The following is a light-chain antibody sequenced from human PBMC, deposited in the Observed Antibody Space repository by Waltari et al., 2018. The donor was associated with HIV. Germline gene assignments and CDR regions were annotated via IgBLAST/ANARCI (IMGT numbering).Light chain of an antibody. V-gene: IGLV2-14*01. CDR3: SSYTTISTVV. CDR1: SSDVGGSDY. CDR2: DVT. Sequence: QSALTQPASVSGSPGQSITISCTGTSSDVGGSDYVSWYHQHPGKAPKLIIYDVTNRPSGVSNRFSGSKSGNTASLTISGLQAEDEADYYCSSYTTISTVVFGGGTKLTVL. J-gene: IGLJ2*01.